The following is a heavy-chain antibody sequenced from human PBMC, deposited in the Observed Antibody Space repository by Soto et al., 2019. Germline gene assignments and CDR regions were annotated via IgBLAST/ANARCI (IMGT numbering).Heavy chain of an antibody. Sequence: QVQLQESGPGLVKPSGTLSLTCAVSGGSISSSNWWSWVRQPPGKGLEWIGEIYHSGGTNYNPSLKSRVTIFVDKSKNQFSMKLSSVTAADTAVYYCARITAAGTSVDYWGQGTLVTVSS. CDR1: GGSISSSNW. CDR2: IYHSGGT. V-gene: IGHV4-4*02. CDR3: ARITAAGTSVDY. D-gene: IGHD6-13*01. J-gene: IGHJ4*02.